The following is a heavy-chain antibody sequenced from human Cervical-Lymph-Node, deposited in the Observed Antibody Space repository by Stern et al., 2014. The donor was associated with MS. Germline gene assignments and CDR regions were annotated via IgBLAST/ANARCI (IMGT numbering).Heavy chain of an antibody. CDR2: FDPEDGET. J-gene: IGHJ4*02. Sequence: QVQLVQSGAEVKKPGASVKVSCKVSGYTLTELSMHWVRQAPGKGLEWMGGFDPEDGETLYAQKVQGRVTMTEDTSTDTAYMELSSLRSEDTAVYYCATGPRGGGNSGTVVDYWGQGTLVTVSS. CDR1: GYTLTELS. CDR3: ATGPRGGGNSGTVVDY. V-gene: IGHV1-24*01. D-gene: IGHD4-23*01.